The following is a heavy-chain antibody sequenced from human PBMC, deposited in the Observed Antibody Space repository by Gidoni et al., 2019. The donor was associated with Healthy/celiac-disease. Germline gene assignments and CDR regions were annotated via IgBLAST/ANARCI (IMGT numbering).Heavy chain of an antibody. Sequence: EVQLLESGGGVVQPGGSLRLSCAAPGFTFSSYPRSWVRQAPGKGLEWGSAISGSGGSTYYADSVKGRFTISRDNSKNTLYLQMNSLRAEDTAVYYCAKDLTIQSTSGWFDPWGQGTLVTVSS. J-gene: IGHJ5*02. CDR3: AKDLTIQSTSGWFDP. CDR2: ISGSGGST. CDR1: GFTFSSYP. V-gene: IGHV3-23*01. D-gene: IGHD3-10*01.